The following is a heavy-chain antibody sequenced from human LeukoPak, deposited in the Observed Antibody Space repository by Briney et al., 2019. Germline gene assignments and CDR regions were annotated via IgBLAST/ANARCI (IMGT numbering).Heavy chain of an antibody. J-gene: IGHJ4*02. CDR1: GGSISSYY. CDR2: IYYSGST. CDR3: ARLSQWLVRPQNDY. D-gene: IGHD6-19*01. V-gene: IGHV4-59*08. Sequence: PSETLSLTCTVSGGSISSYYWSWIRQPPGKGLEWIGYIYYSGSTNYNPSLKSRVTISVDTSKNQFSLKLSSVTAADTAVYYCARLSQWLVRPQNDYWGQGTLVTVSS.